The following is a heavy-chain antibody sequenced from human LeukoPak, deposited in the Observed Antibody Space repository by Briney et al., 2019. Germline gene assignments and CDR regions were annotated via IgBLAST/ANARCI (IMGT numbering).Heavy chain of an antibody. CDR2: SGTVGDT. D-gene: IGHD2-2*01. V-gene: IGHV3-13*04. CDR1: GFTSSAYD. Sequence: PGGSLRLSCAASGFTSSAYDMHWVRQITGGGLEWVSTSGTVGDTFYSDSVKGRFTISRESAKNSVHLQMNSLRVEDSAIYFCVRAAMPYIINGRRFDYWGQGTLVTVSS. J-gene: IGHJ4*02. CDR3: VRAAMPYIINGRRFDY.